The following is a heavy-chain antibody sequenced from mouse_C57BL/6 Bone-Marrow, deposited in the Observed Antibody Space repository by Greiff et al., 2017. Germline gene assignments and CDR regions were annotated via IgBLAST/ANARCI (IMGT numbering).Heavy chain of an antibody. D-gene: IGHD4-1*01. J-gene: IGHJ4*01. CDR3: AKHWEGYAMDY. CDR1: GFTFSDYG. Sequence: EVQLVESGGGLVKPGGSLKLSCAASGFTFSDYGMHWVRQAPEKGLEWVAYISSGSSTIYYADTVKGRFPISRDNAKNTLFLQMTSLRAEDTAMYYCAKHWEGYAMDYWGQGTSVPVSS. CDR2: ISSGSSTI. V-gene: IGHV5-17*01.